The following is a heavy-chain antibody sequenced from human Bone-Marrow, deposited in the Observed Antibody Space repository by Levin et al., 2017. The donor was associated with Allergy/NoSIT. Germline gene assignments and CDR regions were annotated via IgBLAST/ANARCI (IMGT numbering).Heavy chain of an antibody. CDR2: INHSGST. CDR1: GGSFSGYY. J-gene: IGHJ4*02. CDR3: ARGGVAYNY. Sequence: SETLSLTCAVYGGSFSGYYWSWIRQPPGKGLEWIGEINHSGSTNYNPSLKSRVTISVDTSKNQFSLKLSSVTAADTAVYYCARGGVAYNYWGQGTLVTVSS. V-gene: IGHV4-34*01. D-gene: IGHD5-12*01.